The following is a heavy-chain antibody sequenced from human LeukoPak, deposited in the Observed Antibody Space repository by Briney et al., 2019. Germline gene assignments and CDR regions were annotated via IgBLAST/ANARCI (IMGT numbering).Heavy chain of an antibody. D-gene: IGHD6-19*01. J-gene: IGHJ4*02. Sequence: SETLSLTCTVSGGSISSSSYYWGWIRQPPGKGLEWIGRIYYSGTTYYNPSLKRRVTVSVDRSKHQFSRKLSSVTAADTAVYYCAREVYSSGWYTSNYFDYWGQGTLVTVSS. CDR2: IYYSGTT. CDR1: GGSISSSSYY. CDR3: AREVYSSGWYTSNYFDY. V-gene: IGHV4-39*07.